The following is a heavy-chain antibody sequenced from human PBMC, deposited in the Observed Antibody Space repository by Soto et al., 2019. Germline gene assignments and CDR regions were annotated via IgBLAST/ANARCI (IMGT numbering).Heavy chain of an antibody. CDR1: GFTFSSYG. D-gene: IGHD3-3*01. CDR3: AKDLRYYDFLSGYYDYYYYGMDV. V-gene: IGHV3-30*18. Sequence: SLRLSCAASGFTFSSYGMHWVRQAPGKGLEWVAVISYDGSIKYYADSVKGRFTISRDNSKNTLYLQMNSLRAEDTAVYYCAKDLRYYDFLSGYYDYYYYGMDVWCQGTTVTVSS. CDR2: ISYDGSIK. J-gene: IGHJ6*02.